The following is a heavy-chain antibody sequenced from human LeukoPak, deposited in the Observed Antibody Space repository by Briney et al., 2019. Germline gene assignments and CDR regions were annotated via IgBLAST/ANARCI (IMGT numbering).Heavy chain of an antibody. CDR1: GGSFTGYY. D-gene: IGHD3-22*01. Sequence: SETLSLTCAVYGGSFTGYYWSWIRQPPGKGLEWIGEINHSGSTNYNPSLKSRVTISVDTSKNQFSLKLSSVTAADTAVYYCARGAWLLRGRRGSDFDYWGQGTLVTVSS. V-gene: IGHV4-34*01. CDR2: INHSGST. CDR3: ARGAWLLRGRRGSDFDY. J-gene: IGHJ4*02.